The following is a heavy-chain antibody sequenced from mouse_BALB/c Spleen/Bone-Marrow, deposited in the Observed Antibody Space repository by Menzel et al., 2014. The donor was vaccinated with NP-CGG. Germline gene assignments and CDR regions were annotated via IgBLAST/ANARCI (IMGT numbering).Heavy chain of an antibody. Sequence: VQLVESGPGLVAPSQSLSISCTVSGFSLXSYGVHWVRQPPGQGLEWLGVIWAGGSTNYNSALMSRLSINKDNSKSXVFLKMNSLQTDDTAMYYCAREGRGYYGSSGAAMDYWGQGTTVTVSS. J-gene: IGHJ4*01. CDR3: AREGRGYYGSSGAAMDY. D-gene: IGHD1-1*01. V-gene: IGHV2-9*02. CDR2: IWAGGST. CDR1: GFSLXSYG.